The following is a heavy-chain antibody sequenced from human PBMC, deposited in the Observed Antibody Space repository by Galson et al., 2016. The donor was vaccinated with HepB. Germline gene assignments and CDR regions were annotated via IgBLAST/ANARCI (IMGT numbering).Heavy chain of an antibody. J-gene: IGHJ5*02. CDR2: IDPSDSHT. CDR1: GYSFDSYW. CDR3: AKFTRMVRGKLNWLDP. V-gene: IGHV5-10-1*01. Sequence: QSGAEVKKPGESLRISCQGSGYSFDSYWISWVRQVPGKGLEWMGTIDPSDSHTNYTPSFQGHVTISVDKSISTAYLQWSSVKASDTAIYYCAKFTRMVRGKLNWLDPWGQGTLVTVSS. D-gene: IGHD3-10*01.